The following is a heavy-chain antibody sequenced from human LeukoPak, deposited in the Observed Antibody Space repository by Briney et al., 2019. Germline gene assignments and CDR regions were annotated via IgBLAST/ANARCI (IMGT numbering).Heavy chain of an antibody. CDR3: AREGGYSGYETGFDY. Sequence: SETLSLTCTVPGGSISSYYWSWIRQPAGKGLQCIGRIYTSGSTNYNPSLKSRVTMSVDTSKNQFSLKLSSVTAADTAVYYCAREGGYSGYETGFDYWGQGTLVTVSS. J-gene: IGHJ4*02. V-gene: IGHV4-4*07. D-gene: IGHD5-12*01. CDR1: GGSISSYY. CDR2: IYTSGST.